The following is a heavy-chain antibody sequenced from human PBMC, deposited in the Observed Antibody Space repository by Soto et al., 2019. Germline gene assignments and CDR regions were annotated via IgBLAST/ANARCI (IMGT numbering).Heavy chain of an antibody. CDR3: ARSATSGDQHFIDS. CDR1: GWIFTFQY. CDR2: ITPYNGNV. V-gene: IGHV1-45*02. J-gene: IGHJ4*02. D-gene: IGHD7-27*01. Sequence: QMQLLQSGAEVKKTGSSVKISCKTSGWIFTFQYLHWVRQAPGQGLEWLEWITPYNGNVKYAQHFQGRISLTRDNSLTPLFLELRDLRPEDTGLYYCARSATSGDQHFIDSWGQGTLVTVSS.